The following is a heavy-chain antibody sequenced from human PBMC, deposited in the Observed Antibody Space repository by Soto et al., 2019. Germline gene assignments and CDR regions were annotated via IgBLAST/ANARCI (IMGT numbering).Heavy chain of an antibody. Sequence: GGSLRLSCAGSGFTLTRSAVSWVRQAPGKGLEWVSGISAGGGGTYYADSVKGRFTISRDNAKDTLYLQMSSLRAEDTAVYFCAKSSFPYYFDYWGQGILVTVSS. J-gene: IGHJ4*02. D-gene: IGHD2-21*01. CDR3: AKSSFPYYFDY. CDR2: ISAGGGGT. CDR1: GFTLTRSA. V-gene: IGHV3-23*01.